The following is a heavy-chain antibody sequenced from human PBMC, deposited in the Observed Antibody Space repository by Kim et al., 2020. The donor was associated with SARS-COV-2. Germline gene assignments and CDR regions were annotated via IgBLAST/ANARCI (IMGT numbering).Heavy chain of an antibody. D-gene: IGHD6-13*01. CDR3: GSIIAADT. Sequence: GTETRYADSGKGRFTTSRDNAKNTVYLQMNSLRGEDTAVYYCGSIIAADTGGQGTLVTVSS. CDR2: GTET. J-gene: IGHJ4*02. V-gene: IGHV3-74*01.